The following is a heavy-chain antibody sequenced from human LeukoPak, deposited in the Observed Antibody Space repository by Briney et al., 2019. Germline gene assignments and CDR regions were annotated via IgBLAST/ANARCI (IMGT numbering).Heavy chain of an antibody. CDR1: GGSFSGYY. CDR2: IYYSGST. Sequence: SETLSLTCAVYGGSFSGYYWSWIRQPPGKGLEWIGYIYYSGSTNYNPSLKSRVTISVDTSKNQFSLKLSSVTAADTAVYYCARDSTYYYYGMDVWGQGTTVTVSS. V-gene: IGHV4-59*12. J-gene: IGHJ6*02. CDR3: ARDSTYYYYGMDV. D-gene: IGHD5/OR15-5a*01.